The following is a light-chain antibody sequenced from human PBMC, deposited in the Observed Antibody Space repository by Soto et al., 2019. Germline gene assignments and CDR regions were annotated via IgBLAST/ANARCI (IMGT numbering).Light chain of an antibody. Sequence: DLQLTQSPSSLSAAVGDRVTITCRASQNINRYLNWYQQKPGTAPKLLICSASSLQAGVPSRFSGSGSGTHFALNISSLRPDDFAIYYCQQSFSSPTRTFGQGTKVEIK. CDR3: QQSFSSPTRT. CDR1: QNINRY. J-gene: IGKJ1*01. V-gene: IGKV1-39*01. CDR2: SAS.